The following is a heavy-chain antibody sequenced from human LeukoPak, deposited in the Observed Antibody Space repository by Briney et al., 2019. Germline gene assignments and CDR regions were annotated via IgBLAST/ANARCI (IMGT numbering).Heavy chain of an antibody. D-gene: IGHD2-21*01. CDR1: GGTFSSYA. Sequence: ASVKVTCKASGGTFSSYAISWVRQAPGQGLEWMGRIIPILGIANYAQKFQGRVTITADKSTSTAYMELSSLRSEDTAVYYCADNGYSPYYYYGMDVWGQGTTVTVSS. CDR3: ADNGYSPYYYYGMDV. CDR2: IIPILGIA. J-gene: IGHJ6*02. V-gene: IGHV1-69*04.